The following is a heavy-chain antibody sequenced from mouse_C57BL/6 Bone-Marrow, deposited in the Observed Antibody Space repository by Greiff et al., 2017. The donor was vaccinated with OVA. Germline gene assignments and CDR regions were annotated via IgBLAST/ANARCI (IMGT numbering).Heavy chain of an antibody. Sequence: EVQGVESGAELVRPGASVKLSCTASGFNIKDDYMHWVKQRPEQSLEWIGWIDPENGDTEYASKFQGKATITADTSSNTAYLQLSSLTSEDTAVYYCTTSGDYWGQGTTLTVSS. J-gene: IGHJ2*01. V-gene: IGHV14-4*01. CDR2: IDPENGDT. CDR3: TTSGDY. CDR1: GFNIKDDY.